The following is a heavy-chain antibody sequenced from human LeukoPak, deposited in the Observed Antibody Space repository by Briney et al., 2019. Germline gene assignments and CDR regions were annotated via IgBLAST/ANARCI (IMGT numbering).Heavy chain of an antibody. Sequence: PGGSLRLSCAASGFSFSTFAIHWVRQAPGKGLEWVVVISSDGDNKYYADSVKGRFTISRDNSKNTLFLQMNSLKTEDTAVYFCARSYQRYYFDYWGQGTLVTVSS. D-gene: IGHD1-14*01. V-gene: IGHV3-30-3*01. J-gene: IGHJ4*02. CDR2: ISSDGDNK. CDR1: GFSFSTFA. CDR3: ARSYQRYYFDY.